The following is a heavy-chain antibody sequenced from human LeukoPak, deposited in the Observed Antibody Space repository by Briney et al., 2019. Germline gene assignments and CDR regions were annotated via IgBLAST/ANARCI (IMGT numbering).Heavy chain of an antibody. V-gene: IGHV4-59*01. Sequence: SETLSLTCTVSGGSISSYYWSWIRQPPGKGLEWIGYIYYSGSTNYNPSLKSRVTISVDTSKNQFSLKLSPVTAADTAVYYCARDKGLGSYGSEFDYWGQGTLVTVSS. J-gene: IGHJ4*02. CDR3: ARDKGLGSYGSEFDY. CDR1: GGSISSYY. D-gene: IGHD5-18*01. CDR2: IYYSGST.